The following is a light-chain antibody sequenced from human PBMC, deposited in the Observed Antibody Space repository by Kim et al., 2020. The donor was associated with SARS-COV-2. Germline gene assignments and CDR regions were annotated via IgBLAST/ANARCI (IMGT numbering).Light chain of an antibody. V-gene: IGLV3-21*04. Sequence: VSWAPGKTATISGGGTNIGTKSVRWYQQKPGQAPVLVMYYDADRPSGIPERFSGSNSGSTATLTISRVEAGDEADYYCQVWDSSVVFGGGTQLTVL. J-gene: IGLJ2*01. CDR1: NIGTKS. CDR2: YDA. CDR3: QVWDSSVV.